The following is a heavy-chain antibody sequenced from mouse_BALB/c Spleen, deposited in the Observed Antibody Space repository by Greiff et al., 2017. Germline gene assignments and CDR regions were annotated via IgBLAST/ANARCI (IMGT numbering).Heavy chain of an antibody. V-gene: IGHV3-6*02. J-gene: IGHJ1*01. D-gene: IGHD1-1*01. CDR2: ISYDGSN. CDR3: ANYYGSSHYWYFDV. Sequence: EVHLVESGPGLVKPSQSLSLTCSVTGYSITSGYYWNWIRQFPGNKLEWMGYISYDGSNNYNPSLKNRISITRDTSKNQFFLKLNSVTTEDTATYYCANYYGSSHYWYFDVWGAGTTVTVSS. CDR1: GYSITSGYY.